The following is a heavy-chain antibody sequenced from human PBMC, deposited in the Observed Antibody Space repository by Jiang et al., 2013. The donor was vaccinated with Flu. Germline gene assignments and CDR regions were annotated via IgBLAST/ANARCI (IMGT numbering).Heavy chain of an antibody. CDR2: TYLRSKWGN. V-gene: IGHV6-1*01. J-gene: IGHJ4*02. CDR3: ARGPGQLAE. CDR1: GDSVSSKSAT. D-gene: IGHD6-6*01. Sequence: GPGLVKPSQTLSLTCAISGDSVSSKSATWNWIRQSPSRGLEWLGRTYLRSKWGNDYAVSVRSRITINPDTTKNQFSLHLNSVTPEDTAVYYCARGPGQLAEWGQGTLVTVSS.